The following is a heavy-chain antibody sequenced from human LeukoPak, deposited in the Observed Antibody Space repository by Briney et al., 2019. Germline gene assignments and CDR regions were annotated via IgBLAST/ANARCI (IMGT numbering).Heavy chain of an antibody. Sequence: GGSLRLSCAASGFTFSSYSMNWVRQAPGKGLEWVSSISSSSSYIYYADSVKGRFTISRDNAKNSLYLQMNSLRAEDTAVYYRARTTTVDDAFDIWGQGTMVTVSS. CDR2: ISSSSSYI. CDR1: GFTFSSYS. V-gene: IGHV3-21*01. J-gene: IGHJ3*02. D-gene: IGHD4-23*01. CDR3: ARTTTVDDAFDI.